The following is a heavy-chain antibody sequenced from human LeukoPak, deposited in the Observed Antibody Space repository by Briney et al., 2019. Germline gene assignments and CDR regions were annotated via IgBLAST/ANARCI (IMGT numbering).Heavy chain of an antibody. Sequence: SETLSLTCAVYGGSFSGYYWSWIRQPPGKGLEWIGEINHSGSTNYNPSLKSRVTISVDTSKNQFSLKLSSMTAADTAVYYCARITGSGWYDAFDIWGQGTMVTVSS. CDR1: GGSFSGYY. D-gene: IGHD6-19*01. CDR3: ARITGSGWYDAFDI. J-gene: IGHJ3*02. V-gene: IGHV4-34*01. CDR2: INHSGST.